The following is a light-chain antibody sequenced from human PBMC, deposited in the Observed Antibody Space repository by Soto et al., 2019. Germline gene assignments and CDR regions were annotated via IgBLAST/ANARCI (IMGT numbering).Light chain of an antibody. V-gene: IGKV3-15*01. Sequence: IVLASSPASLSVSLVEGSSLYYRASQSIGGNLAWYQQKPGQAPRLLLYGASTRASGIPASFSGSGSGTEFTLTISSLQSEDFAVYYCQQYNNWPWTFGQGTKVDIK. CDR1: QSIGGN. CDR2: GAS. J-gene: IGKJ1*01. CDR3: QQYNNWPWT.